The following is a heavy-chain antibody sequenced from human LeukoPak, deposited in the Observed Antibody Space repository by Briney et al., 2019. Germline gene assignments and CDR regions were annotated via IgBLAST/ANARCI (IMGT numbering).Heavy chain of an antibody. CDR3: ARDRDYYDSSGYIDY. CDR1: GGTFSSYA. V-gene: IGHV1-69*04. Sequence: SVKVSCKASGGTFSSYAISWVRQAPGQGLEWMGRIIPILGIANYAQKFQGRVTITADKSTSTAYMELSSLRSEDTAVYYCARDRDYYDSSGYIDYWGQGTLVTVSS. J-gene: IGHJ4*02. CDR2: IIPILGIA. D-gene: IGHD3-22*01.